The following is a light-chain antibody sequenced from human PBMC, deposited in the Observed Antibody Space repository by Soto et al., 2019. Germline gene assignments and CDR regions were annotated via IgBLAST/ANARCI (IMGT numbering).Light chain of an antibody. Sequence: DIQMTQSPSTLSASVGDKVTITCRASQSIKNWLAWYQQKPGTAPKFLIYDASTLESGVPSRFSGSGSGTEFTLTISSLQADDFATYFCQQYDDYPLTFGGGTKVDIK. CDR2: DAS. CDR3: QQYDDYPLT. CDR1: QSIKNW. J-gene: IGKJ4*01. V-gene: IGKV1-5*01.